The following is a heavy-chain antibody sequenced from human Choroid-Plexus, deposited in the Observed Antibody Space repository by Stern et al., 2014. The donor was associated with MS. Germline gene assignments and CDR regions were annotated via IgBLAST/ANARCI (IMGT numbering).Heavy chain of an antibody. Sequence: VHLVESGGGVVQPGRPLRLSCAASGFSFSSFGMHWVRQAAPPPPPPPALISYDGSKDYADSVKGRFAISRDNSKNTLYLQMNSLRAEDTAVYYCAKDRQYLTFFFDFWGQGSLVTVSS. CDR3: AKDRQYLTFFFDF. CDR1: GFSFSSFG. D-gene: IGHD2/OR15-2a*01. CDR2: ISYDGSK. J-gene: IGHJ4*02. V-gene: IGHV3-30*18.